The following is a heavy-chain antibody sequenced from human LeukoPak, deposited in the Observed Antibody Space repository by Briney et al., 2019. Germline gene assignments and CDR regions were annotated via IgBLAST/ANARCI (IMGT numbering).Heavy chain of an antibody. J-gene: IGHJ3*02. CDR1: GFTFDDYA. CDR3: AKGGDYYYDSSGYYSAFDI. V-gene: IGHV3-9*03. Sequence: GGSLRLSCAASGFTFDDYAMHWVRQAPGKGLEWVSGISWNSGSIGYADSVKGRFTISRDNAKSSLYLQMNSLRAEDMALYYCAKGGDYYYDSSGYYSAFDIWGQGTMVTVSS. D-gene: IGHD3-22*01. CDR2: ISWNSGSI.